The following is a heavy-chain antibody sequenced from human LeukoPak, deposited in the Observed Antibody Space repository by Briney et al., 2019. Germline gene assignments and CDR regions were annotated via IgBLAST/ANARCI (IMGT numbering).Heavy chain of an antibody. CDR1: GFTFSSYE. CDR3: AREATTYYDFWSGYSDAFDI. Sequence: GGSLRLSCAASGFTFSSYEMNWVRQAPGKGLEWVSYISSSGSTIYYADSVKGRFTISRDNAKNSLYLQMNSLRAEDTAVYYCAREATTYYDFWSGYSDAFDIWGQGTMVTVSS. D-gene: IGHD3-3*01. J-gene: IGHJ3*02. V-gene: IGHV3-48*03. CDR2: ISSSGSTI.